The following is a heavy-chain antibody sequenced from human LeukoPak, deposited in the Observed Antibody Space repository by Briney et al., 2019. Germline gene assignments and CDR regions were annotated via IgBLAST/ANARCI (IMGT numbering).Heavy chain of an antibody. J-gene: IGHJ4*02. CDR2: ISGNGHTI. CDR1: GLTFSDYY. V-gene: IGHV3-11*01. CDR3: ARDLGYIDY. Sequence: GGSLRLSCAAPGLTFSDYYMTWVRQAPGKGLEWLSYISGNGHTIYYAASVKGRFSISRDNAKKSVYLQMNSLRAEDTAVYYCARDLGYIDYWGQGTLVTVSS.